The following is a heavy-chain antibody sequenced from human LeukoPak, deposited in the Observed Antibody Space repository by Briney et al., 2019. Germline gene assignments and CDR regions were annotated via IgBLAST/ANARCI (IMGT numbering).Heavy chain of an antibody. V-gene: IGHV3-33*01. Sequence: GGSLRLSCAGSGFTFGGYGMHWFRQTPGKGLEWVAVIAYDGSRAFYADSVKGRFTISRDNSKNTMSVQMDDLRAEDMAVYYCTRYNNDHFDYWGQGTLVTVSS. J-gene: IGHJ4*02. D-gene: IGHD1-14*01. CDR2: IAYDGSRA. CDR3: TRYNNDHFDY. CDR1: GFTFGGYG.